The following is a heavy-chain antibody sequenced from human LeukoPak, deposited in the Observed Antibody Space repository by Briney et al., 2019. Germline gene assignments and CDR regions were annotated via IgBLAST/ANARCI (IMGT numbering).Heavy chain of an antibody. Sequence: SETLSLTCVVYGGSFSGYDWIWIRQPPGKGLEWIGEINHNGSTNYNPSLKSRVTISVDKSKNQFSLKLSSVTAADTAVYYCARVSYYNTSGNRGAFDYWGQGILVTVSS. CDR2: INHNGST. CDR3: ARVSYYNTSGNRGAFDY. J-gene: IGHJ4*02. D-gene: IGHD3-22*01. CDR1: GGSFSGYD. V-gene: IGHV4-34*01.